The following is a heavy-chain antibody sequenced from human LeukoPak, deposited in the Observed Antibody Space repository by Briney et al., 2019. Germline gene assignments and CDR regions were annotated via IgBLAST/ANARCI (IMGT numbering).Heavy chain of an antibody. CDR2: IKQDGSEK. CDR1: GFTFSSYW. CDR3: ARGGYPAYYYYMDV. D-gene: IGHD5-18*01. Sequence: GGSLRLSCAASGFTFSSYWMSWVRQAPGKGLEWEANIKQDGSEKYYVDSVKGRFTISRDNAKNSLYLQMNSLRAEDTAVYYCARGGYPAYYYYMDVWGKGTTVTVSS. J-gene: IGHJ6*03. V-gene: IGHV3-7*01.